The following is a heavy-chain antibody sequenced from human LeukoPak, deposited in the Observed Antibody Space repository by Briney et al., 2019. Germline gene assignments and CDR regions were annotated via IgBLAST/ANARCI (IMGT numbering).Heavy chain of an antibody. Sequence: GGSLRLSCAASEFTFSSYAMSWVRQAPGKGLEWVSVISSSAGSTYYAYSVQGLFTTSRDNSINTLYLQMNSLRAEDTAVYYCAKATGGSWYAFDCWGQGTLVTVSS. CDR2: ISSSAGST. V-gene: IGHV3-23*01. CDR3: AKATGGSWYAFDC. J-gene: IGHJ4*02. D-gene: IGHD6-13*01. CDR1: EFTFSSYA.